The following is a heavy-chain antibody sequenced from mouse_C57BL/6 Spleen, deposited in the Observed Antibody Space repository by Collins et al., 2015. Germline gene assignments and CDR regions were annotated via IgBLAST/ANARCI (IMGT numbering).Heavy chain of an antibody. D-gene: IGHD2-3*01. CDR1: GFSLSTSGMG. J-gene: IGHJ2*01. CDR2: IYWDDDK. Sequence: QVTLKESGPGILQSSQTLSLTCSFSGFSLSTSGMGVNWIRQPSGKGLEWLAHIYWDDDKRYNSSLKSRLTISKDTSRNQVFLKITSVDTADTATYYCARRDYHDGYSHFDYWGQGTTLTVSS. CDR3: ARRDYHDGYSHFDY. V-gene: IGHV8-12*01.